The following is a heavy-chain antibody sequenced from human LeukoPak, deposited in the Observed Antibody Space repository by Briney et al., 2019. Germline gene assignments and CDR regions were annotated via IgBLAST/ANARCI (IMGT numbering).Heavy chain of an antibody. CDR2: FDPEDGET. J-gene: IGHJ5*02. Sequence: ASVKVSCKVSGYTLTELSMHWVRQAPGKGLEWMGGFDPEDGETIYAQKFQGRVTMTEDTSTDTAYMELSSLRSEDTAVYYCVTDLSIAAAGTRWFDPWGQGTLVTVSS. V-gene: IGHV1-24*01. D-gene: IGHD6-13*01. CDR1: GYTLTELS. CDR3: VTDLSIAAAGTRWFDP.